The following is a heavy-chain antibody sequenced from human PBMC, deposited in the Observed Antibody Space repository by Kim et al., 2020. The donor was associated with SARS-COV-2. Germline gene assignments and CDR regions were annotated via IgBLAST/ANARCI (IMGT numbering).Heavy chain of an antibody. D-gene: IGHD5-18*01. CDR2: IYYSGST. Sequence: SETLSLTCTVSGGSISSYYWSWIRQPPGKGLEWIGYIYYSGSTNYNPSLKSRVTISVDTSKNQFSLKLSSVTAADTAVYYCARGKVVDTAMVIRIPGYYYYGMDVWGQGTTVTVSS. V-gene: IGHV4-59*01. CDR1: GGSISSYY. J-gene: IGHJ6*02. CDR3: ARGKVVDTAMVIRIPGYYYYGMDV.